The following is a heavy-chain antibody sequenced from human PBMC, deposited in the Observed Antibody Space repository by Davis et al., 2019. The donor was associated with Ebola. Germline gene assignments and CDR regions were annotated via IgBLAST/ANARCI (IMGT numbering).Heavy chain of an antibody. D-gene: IGHD3-16*01. J-gene: IGHJ5*02. CDR2: IRYDGKGE. CDR1: GFSFSNHG. CDR3: VGGMITQPMSDWFDP. V-gene: IGHV3-30*02. Sequence: PGGSLRLSCLAAGFSFSNHGMHWVRQAPGKGLEWVVFIRYDGKGEQYAQSVRGRFSVSRDNSMNTLYLQMNSLRLDDTALYYCVGGMITQPMSDWFDPWGQGTQVTVSS.